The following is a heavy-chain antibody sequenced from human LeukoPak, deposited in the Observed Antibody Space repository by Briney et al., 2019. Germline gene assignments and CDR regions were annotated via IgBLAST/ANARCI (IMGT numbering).Heavy chain of an antibody. Sequence: AASVKVSCKASGYTFTGYYMHWVRQAPGQGLEWMGWINPNSGGTNYAQKFQGRVTMTRDTSISTAYMELSRLRSDDTAVYYCALITMIVVANGENWFDPWGQGTLVTVSS. V-gene: IGHV1-2*02. J-gene: IGHJ5*02. CDR2: INPNSGGT. CDR1: GYTFTGYY. CDR3: ALITMIVVANGENWFDP. D-gene: IGHD3-22*01.